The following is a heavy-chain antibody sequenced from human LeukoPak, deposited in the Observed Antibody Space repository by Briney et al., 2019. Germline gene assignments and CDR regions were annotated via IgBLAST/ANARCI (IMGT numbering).Heavy chain of an antibody. V-gene: IGHV4-34*01. Sequence: SETLSLTCAVYGGSFSGYYRSWIRQPPGKGLEWIGEINHSGSTNYNPSLKSRVTISVDTSKNQFSLKLSSVTAADTAVYYCARAPRDGYNRGAFDIWGQGTMVTVSS. CDR2: INHSGST. D-gene: IGHD5-24*01. CDR3: ARAPRDGYNRGAFDI. CDR1: GGSFSGYY. J-gene: IGHJ3*02.